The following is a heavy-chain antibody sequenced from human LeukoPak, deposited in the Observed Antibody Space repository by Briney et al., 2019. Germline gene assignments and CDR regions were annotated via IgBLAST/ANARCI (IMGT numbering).Heavy chain of an antibody. CDR1: GFTFSSYG. CDR3: AKVHLTYYYDSDGCGFQDH. D-gene: IGHD3-22*01. CDR2: ISYDGNNK. V-gene: IGHV3-30*18. J-gene: IGHJ4*02. Sequence: GGSLRLSCAASGFTFSSYGMHWVRQAPGKGLEWVAVISYDGNNKYYGDSVKGRFTISRDNSKNTLFLQMNSLRTGDTAVYYCAKVHLTYYYDSDGCGFQDHWGQGTLVTVSS.